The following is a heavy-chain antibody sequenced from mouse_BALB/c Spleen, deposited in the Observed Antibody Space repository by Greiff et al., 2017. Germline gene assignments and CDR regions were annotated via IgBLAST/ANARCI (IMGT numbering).Heavy chain of an antibody. Sequence: EVQLQESGPGLVKPSQSLSLTCTVTGYSITSDYAWNWIRQFPGNKLEWMGYISYSGSTSYNPSLKSRISITRDTSKNQFFLQLNSVTTEDTATYYCARRKLGLRNYLDYWGQGTTLTVSS. D-gene: IGHD3-1*01. CDR1: GYSITSDYA. J-gene: IGHJ2*01. CDR3: ARRKLGLRNYLDY. V-gene: IGHV3-2*02. CDR2: ISYSGST.